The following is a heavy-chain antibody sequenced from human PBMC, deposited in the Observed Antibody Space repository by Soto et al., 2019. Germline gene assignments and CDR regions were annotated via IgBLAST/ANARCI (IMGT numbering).Heavy chain of an antibody. Sequence: LRLSCAASGFTFSGSARHWVRQASGKGLEWVGRIRSKANSYATAYAASVKGRFTISRDDSKNTAYLQMNSLKTEDTAVYYCTRQGPCSGGSCYSIWFDPWGQGTLVTVSS. CDR1: GFTFSGSA. V-gene: IGHV3-73*01. J-gene: IGHJ5*02. CDR3: TRQGPCSGGSCYSIWFDP. D-gene: IGHD2-15*01. CDR2: IRSKANSYAT.